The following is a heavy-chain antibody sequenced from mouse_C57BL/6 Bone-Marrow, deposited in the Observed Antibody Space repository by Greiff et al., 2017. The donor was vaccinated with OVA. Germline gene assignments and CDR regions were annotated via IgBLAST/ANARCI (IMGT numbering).Heavy chain of an antibody. V-gene: IGHV14-4*01. CDR3: TLLLRYPFDY. Sequence: VQLQQSGAELVRPGASVKLSCTASGFTIKDDYMHWVKQRPEQGLEWIGWIDPENGDTEYASKFQGKATITADTSSNTAYLQLSSLTSEDTAVYYCTLLLRYPFDYWGQGTTLTVSS. CDR1: GFTIKDDY. J-gene: IGHJ2*01. D-gene: IGHD1-1*01. CDR2: IDPENGDT.